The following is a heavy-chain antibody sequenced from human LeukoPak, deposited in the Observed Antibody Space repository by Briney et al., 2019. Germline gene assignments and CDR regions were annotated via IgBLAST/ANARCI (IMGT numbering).Heavy chain of an antibody. J-gene: IGHJ6*02. CDR1: GGSISSSSYY. V-gene: IGHV4-39*01. D-gene: IGHD6-13*01. CDR2: IYYSGST. Sequence: NPSETLSLTCTVSGGSISSSSYYWGWIRQPPGKGLEWIGSIYYSGSTYYNPSLKSRVTISVDTSKNQFSLKLSSVTAADTAVYYCARQSSSWYGRNYYYGMDVWGQGTTVTVSS. CDR3: ARQSSSWYGRNYYYGMDV.